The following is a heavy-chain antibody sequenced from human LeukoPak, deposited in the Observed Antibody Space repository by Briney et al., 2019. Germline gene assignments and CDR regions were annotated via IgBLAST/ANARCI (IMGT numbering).Heavy chain of an antibody. J-gene: IGHJ1*01. Sequence: PGGSLRLSCAASGFTFSNYAMHWVRQAPGKGLEWVALISWDSGNSYYADSVKGRFTIARDNSKNSLSLQMNSLRPEDTALYYCAKGPGAAVAKRYIQHWGQGTLVTVSS. V-gene: IGHV3-43D*03. D-gene: IGHD6-19*01. CDR1: GFTFSNYA. CDR3: AKGPGAAVAKRYIQH. CDR2: ISWDSGNS.